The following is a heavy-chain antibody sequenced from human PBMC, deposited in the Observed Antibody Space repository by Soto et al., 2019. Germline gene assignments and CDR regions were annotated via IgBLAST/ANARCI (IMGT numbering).Heavy chain of an antibody. CDR1: GGSFSGYY. J-gene: IGHJ5*02. CDR3: ARGSVDYVWGSYRKNWFDP. V-gene: IGHV4-34*01. CDR2: INHSGST. D-gene: IGHD3-16*02. Sequence: QVQLQQWGAGLLKPSETLSLTCAVYGGSFSGYYWSWIRQPPGKGLEWIGEINHSGSTNYNPSLKSRVTLSVDTSKNQFSRKLSSVTAADTAVYYCARGSVDYVWGSYRKNWFDPWGQGTLVTVSS.